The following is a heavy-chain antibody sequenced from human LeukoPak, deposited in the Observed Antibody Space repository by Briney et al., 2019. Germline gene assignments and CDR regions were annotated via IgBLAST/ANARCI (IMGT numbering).Heavy chain of an antibody. D-gene: IGHD6-19*01. CDR2: VNPDSGDT. V-gene: IGHV1-2*02. CDR1: GYKFTAYN. CDR3: ARVWDAGGWSNWFDP. J-gene: IGHJ5*02. Sequence: GASVKVSCKASGYKFTAYNIHWIRQAPGQGPEWMGWVNPDSGDTNCTQNYEGRLTLTRDTSVSTVYMELSSLTSGDTAVYYCARVWDAGGWSNWFDPWGQGTLVTVSS.